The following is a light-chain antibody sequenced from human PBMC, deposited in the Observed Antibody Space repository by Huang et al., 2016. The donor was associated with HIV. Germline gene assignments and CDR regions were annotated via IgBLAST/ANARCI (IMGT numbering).Light chain of an antibody. J-gene: IGKJ1*01. Sequence: EIVLTQSPATLSVSPGERATLSCRASRSISSDLAWYQQRPGQAPRRLIHGASTRATGIPARFSGSGSGTEFTLTVSSLQSEDFAIYYCQQYNNWPRTFGQGTKVEI. CDR3: QQYNNWPRT. CDR2: GAS. V-gene: IGKV3-15*01. CDR1: RSISSD.